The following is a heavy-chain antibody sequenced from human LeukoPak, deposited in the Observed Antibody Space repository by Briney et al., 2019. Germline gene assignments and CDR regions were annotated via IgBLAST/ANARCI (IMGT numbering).Heavy chain of an antibody. J-gene: IGHJ6*02. D-gene: IGHD3-22*01. V-gene: IGHV1-18*01. CDR2: ISAYNGNT. CDR1: GHTFTSYG. CDR3: ARVMIVVEKYYYYGMDV. Sequence: ASVKVSCKASGHTFTSYGISWVRQAPGKGLEWMGWISAYNGNTNYAQKLQGRVTMTTDTSTSTAYMELRSLRSDDTAVYYCARVMIVVEKYYYYGMDVWGQGTTVTVSS.